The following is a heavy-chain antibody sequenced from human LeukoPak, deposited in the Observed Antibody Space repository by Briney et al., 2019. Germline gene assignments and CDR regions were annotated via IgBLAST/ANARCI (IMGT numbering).Heavy chain of an antibody. V-gene: IGHV4-59*08. D-gene: IGHD3-22*01. CDR2: IYYSGST. J-gene: IGHJ3*02. CDR3: ARHIKYYDSSGYSVHAFDI. Sequence: SQTLSLTCTVSGGSISSYYWSWIRQPPGKGLEWIGYIYYSGSTNYNPSLKSRVTISVDTSKNQFSLKLSSVTAADTAVYYCARHIKYYDSSGYSVHAFDIWGQGTMVTVSS. CDR1: GGSISSYY.